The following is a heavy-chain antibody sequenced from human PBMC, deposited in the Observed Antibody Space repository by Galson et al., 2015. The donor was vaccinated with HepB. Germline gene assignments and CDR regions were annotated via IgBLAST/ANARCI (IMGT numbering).Heavy chain of an antibody. V-gene: IGHV1-24*01. CDR3: ATLAMVRGVITNYFDY. Sequence: SVKVSCKVSGYTLTELSMHWVRQAPGKGLEWMGGFDPEDGETIYAQKFQGRVTMTEDTSTDTAYMELSSLRSEDTAVYYCATLAMVRGVITNYFDYWGQGTLVTVSS. D-gene: IGHD3-10*01. J-gene: IGHJ4*02. CDR2: FDPEDGET. CDR1: GYTLTELS.